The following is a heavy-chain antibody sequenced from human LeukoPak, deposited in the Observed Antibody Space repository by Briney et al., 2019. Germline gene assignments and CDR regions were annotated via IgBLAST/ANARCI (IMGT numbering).Heavy chain of an antibody. CDR1: SGSISSYY. Sequence: PSETLSLTCTVSSGSISSYYWSWIRQPPGKGLEWIGYIYYSGSTNYNPSLKSRVTISVDTSKNQFSLKLSSVTAADTAVYYCARDSYDFWSGYYPPGYYYYGMDVWGQGTTVTVSS. D-gene: IGHD3-3*01. J-gene: IGHJ6*02. CDR2: IYYSGST. V-gene: IGHV4-59*01. CDR3: ARDSYDFWSGYYPPGYYYYGMDV.